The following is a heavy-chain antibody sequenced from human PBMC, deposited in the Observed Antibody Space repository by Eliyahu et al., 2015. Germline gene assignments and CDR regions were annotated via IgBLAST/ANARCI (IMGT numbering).Heavy chain of an antibody. V-gene: IGHV3-23*01. D-gene: IGHD6-19*01. CDR2: LSGSGGNI. CDR3: AKDAGVAGPSDH. CDR1: GFXLNSYA. Sequence: EVQLLESGGGLVQPGGSLRLSCAVSGFXLNSYAMSWVRQAPGKGLEWVSTLSGSGGNIYYADSVKGRFTISRDISKNTLYLQMNSLRAEDTAVYYCAKDAGVAGPSDHWGQGTLVTVSS. J-gene: IGHJ5*02.